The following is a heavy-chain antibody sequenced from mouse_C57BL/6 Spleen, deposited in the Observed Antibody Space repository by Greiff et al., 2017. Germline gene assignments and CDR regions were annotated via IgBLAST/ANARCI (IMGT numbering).Heavy chain of an antibody. D-gene: IGHD2-4*01. CDR3: ARGGIYYDYDDYAMDC. J-gene: IGHJ4*01. CDR1: GFTFSSYG. CDR2: ISSGGSYT. V-gene: IGHV5-6*01. Sequence: EVQRVESGGDLVKPGGSLKLSCAASGFTFSSYGMSWVRQTPDKRLEWVATISSGGSYTYYPDSVKGRFTISRDNAKNTLYLQMSSLKSEDTAMYYCARGGIYYDYDDYAMDCWGQGTSVTVSS.